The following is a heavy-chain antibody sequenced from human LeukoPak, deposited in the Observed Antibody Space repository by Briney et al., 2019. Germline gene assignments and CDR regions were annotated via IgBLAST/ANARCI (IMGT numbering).Heavy chain of an antibody. D-gene: IGHD3-9*01. J-gene: IGHJ5*02. CDR1: GGTFSSYA. CDR2: MIPIYGTA. CDR3: ARGAVHHYDILTGYYSWFDP. Sequence: ASVKVSCKASGGTFSSYAISWVRQAPGQGLEWMGGMIPIYGTANYAQKFQGRVTITADESTSTAYMELSSLRSEDTAVYYCARGAVHHYDILTGYYSWFDPWGQGTLVTVSS. V-gene: IGHV1-69*13.